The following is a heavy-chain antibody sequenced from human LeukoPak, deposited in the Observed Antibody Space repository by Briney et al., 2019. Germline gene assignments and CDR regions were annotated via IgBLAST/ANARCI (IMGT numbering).Heavy chain of an antibody. CDR1: GGSISSYY. Sequence: SETLSLTCTVSGGSISSYYWSWIRQPPGKGLEWIGEINHSGSTNYNPSLKSRVTISVDTSKNQFSLKLSSVTAADTAVYYCARLSGWYENYWGQGTLVTVSS. V-gene: IGHV4-34*01. D-gene: IGHD6-19*01. CDR2: INHSGST. J-gene: IGHJ4*02. CDR3: ARLSGWYENY.